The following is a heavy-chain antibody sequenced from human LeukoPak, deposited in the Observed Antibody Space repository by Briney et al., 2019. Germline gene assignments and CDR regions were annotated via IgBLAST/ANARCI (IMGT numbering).Heavy chain of an antibody. D-gene: IGHD6-19*01. J-gene: IGHJ4*02. CDR2: ISAYNGNT. V-gene: IGHV1-18*01. CDR3: ARVVRYSSGPLTDLFPYSFDY. CDR1: GYTFTSYG. Sequence: ASVKVSCKASGYTFTSYGISWVRQAPGQGLEWMEWISAYNGNTNYAQKLQGRVTMTTDTSTSTAYMELSSLRSEDTAVYYCARVVRYSSGPLTDLFPYSFDYWGQGTLVTVSS.